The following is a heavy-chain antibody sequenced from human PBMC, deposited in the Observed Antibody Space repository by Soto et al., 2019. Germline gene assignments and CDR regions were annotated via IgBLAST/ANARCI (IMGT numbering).Heavy chain of an antibody. V-gene: IGHV3-33*01. CDR1: GFTFSSYG. D-gene: IGHD6-19*01. CDR3: ARDGGLGAVAGRGDSDAFDI. CDR2: IWYDGSNK. Sequence: GGSLRLSCAASGFTFSSYGMHWVRQAPGKGLEWVAVIWYDGSNKYYADSVKGRFTISRDNSKNTLYLQMNSLRAEDTAVYYCARDGGLGAVAGRGDSDAFDIWGQGTMVTVSS. J-gene: IGHJ3*02.